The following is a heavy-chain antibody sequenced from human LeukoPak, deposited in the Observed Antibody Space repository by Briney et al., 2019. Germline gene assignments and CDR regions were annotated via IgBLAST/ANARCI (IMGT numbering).Heavy chain of an antibody. CDR3: ARQAVGGTVIDY. J-gene: IGHJ4*02. CDR1: SGSISSSSYF. CDR2: IYYSGST. D-gene: IGHD6-19*01. Sequence: NSSETLSLTCTVSSGSISSSSYFWGWIRQPPGKGLEWIGSIYYSGSTYFNPSLGSRVTISVDTSRNQFSLKLSSVTAADTAVYYCARQAVGGTVIDYWGQGTLVTVSS. V-gene: IGHV4-39*01.